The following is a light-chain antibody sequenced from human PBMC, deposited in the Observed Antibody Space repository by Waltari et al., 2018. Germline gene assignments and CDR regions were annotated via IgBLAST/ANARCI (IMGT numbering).Light chain of an antibody. J-gene: IGLJ2*01. V-gene: IGLV2-14*03. CDR3: SSYISSDTLEL. CDR2: DVS. Sequence: LPHPASVFGPPGQPTPTSSTGPSSDVGVNNYVPWYQQHPGKAPKLIIYDVSIRPSGVSNRVSGSKSGNTASLTISGLQAEDEADYYCSSYISSDTLELFGGGTSLTVL. CDR1: SSDVGVNNY.